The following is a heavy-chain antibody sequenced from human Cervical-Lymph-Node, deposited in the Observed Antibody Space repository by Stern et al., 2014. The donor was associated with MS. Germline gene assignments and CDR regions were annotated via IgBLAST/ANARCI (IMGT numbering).Heavy chain of an antibody. Sequence: QVQLQESGPGLVKPSQTLSLTCTVSGGSISSGGYYWSWIRQHPGQGLEWIGYIYYSGSNHYHPSPKSRVTLSVATAKNTFSPKLSSVTAADTAVYYCARGEQWLVRGNWFDPWGQGTLVTVSS. V-gene: IGHV4-31*03. CDR2: IYYSGSN. D-gene: IGHD6-19*01. CDR3: ARGEQWLVRGNWFDP. CDR1: GGSISSGGYY. J-gene: IGHJ5*02.